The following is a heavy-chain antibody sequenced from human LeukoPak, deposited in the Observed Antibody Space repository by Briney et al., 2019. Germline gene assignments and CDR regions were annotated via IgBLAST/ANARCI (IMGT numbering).Heavy chain of an antibody. D-gene: IGHD5-24*01. CDR3: ARVNTQSRPFDY. V-gene: IGHV3-7*05. CDR1: GFTFSSYW. J-gene: IGHJ4*02. CDR2: VKPDGTET. Sequence: GGSLRLSCAASGFTFSSYWMGWVRQAPGRGLEWVANVKPDGTETNYVDSVEGRFTISRDNAKNSLYLQMNSLRAEDTALYYCARVNTQSRPFDYWGQGTQVTVSS.